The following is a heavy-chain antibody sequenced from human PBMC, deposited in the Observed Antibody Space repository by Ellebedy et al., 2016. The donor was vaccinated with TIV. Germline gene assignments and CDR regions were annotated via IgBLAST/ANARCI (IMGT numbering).Heavy chain of an antibody. CDR1: GFSFSNYG. CDR3: AKGGWGGWYVDF. J-gene: IGHJ4*02. V-gene: IGHV3-30*18. Sequence: GGSLRLXXAASGFSFSNYGMHWVRQAPGKGLEWVALISYDGSSVHYADSVKGRFTISRDNSKNTVYVQMNSLRTGDTAVYYCAKGGWGGWYVDFWGQGTLVTVSP. CDR2: ISYDGSSV. D-gene: IGHD6-19*01.